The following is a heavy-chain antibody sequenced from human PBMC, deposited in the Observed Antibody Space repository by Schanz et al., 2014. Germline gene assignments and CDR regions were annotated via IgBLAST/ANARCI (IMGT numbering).Heavy chain of an antibody. CDR2: TSYDGSQK. J-gene: IGHJ6*02. D-gene: IGHD3-22*01. CDR1: GFTFNGHA. Sequence: QVQLVESGGGVVQPGGSLRLSCESSGFTFNGHAMHWVRQAPGKGLEWVAVTSYDGSQKYYTDSVKGRFTISRDNSKNTLFLQVNSLRAEDTAVYYCAKDHFGHYDSSGCSDCYYYGMDVWGQGTTVTVSS. V-gene: IGHV3-30*04. CDR3: AKDHFGHYDSSGCSDCYYYGMDV.